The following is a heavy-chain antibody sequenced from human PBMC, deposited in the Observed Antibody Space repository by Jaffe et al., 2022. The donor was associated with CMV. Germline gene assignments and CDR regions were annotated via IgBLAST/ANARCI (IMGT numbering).Heavy chain of an antibody. CDR1: GFTFSSYG. CDR3: AKVMADGYDFWSGFDY. J-gene: IGHJ4*02. D-gene: IGHD3-3*01. Sequence: QVQLVESGGGVVQPGRSLRLSCAASGFTFSSYGMHWVRQAPGKGLEWVAVISYDGSNKYYADSVKGRFTISRDNSKNTLYLQMNSLRAEDTAVYYCAKVMADGYDFWSGFDYWGQGTLVTVSS. V-gene: IGHV3-30*18. CDR2: ISYDGSNK.